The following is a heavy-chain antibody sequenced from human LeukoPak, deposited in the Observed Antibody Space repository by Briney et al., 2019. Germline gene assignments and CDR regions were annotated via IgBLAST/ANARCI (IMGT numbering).Heavy chain of an antibody. J-gene: IGHJ4*02. V-gene: IGHV1-69*13. CDR2: IIPIFGTA. D-gene: IGHD2-15*01. CDR1: GGTFSSYA. Sequence: SVKVSCKASGGTFSSYAISWVRQAPGQGLEWMGGIIPIFGTANYAQKFQGRVTITADESTSTAYMELSSLRSEDTAVYYCARSGYCSGGSCQGGFDYWGQGTLVTVSS. CDR3: ARSGYCSGGSCQGGFDY.